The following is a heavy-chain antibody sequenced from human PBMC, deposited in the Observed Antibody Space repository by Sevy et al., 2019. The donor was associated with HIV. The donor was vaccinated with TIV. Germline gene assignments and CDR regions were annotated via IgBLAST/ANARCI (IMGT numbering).Heavy chain of an antibody. CDR3: ARLPVWGSYRYLDY. CDR2: INPNSGDT. D-gene: IGHD3-16*02. CDR1: GYTFIAYY. V-gene: IGHV1-2*06. J-gene: IGHJ4*02. Sequence: ASVNVSCKASGYTFIAYYIHWVRQAPGQGLEWMGRINPNSGDTNYAHNFEGRVTMTRDTSTRTAYVELSGLRSDDTAVYYCARLPVWGSYRYLDYWGQGTLVTVSS.